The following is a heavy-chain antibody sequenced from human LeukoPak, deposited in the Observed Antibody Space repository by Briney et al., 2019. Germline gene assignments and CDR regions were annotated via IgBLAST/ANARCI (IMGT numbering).Heavy chain of an antibody. D-gene: IGHD3-22*01. J-gene: IGHJ4*02. CDR3: STESYYFPLY. CDR2: IKQDGSVK. CDR1: GFTFSNSW. V-gene: IGHV3-7*01. Sequence: GGALRVSCAASGFTFSNSWMSWVRQAPGKGGEGVANIKQDGSVKFYVDSVEGGVTTSRDNAQNSLFLQMKSLRTEDTAVCFLSTESYYFPLYWGQGALVTVSS.